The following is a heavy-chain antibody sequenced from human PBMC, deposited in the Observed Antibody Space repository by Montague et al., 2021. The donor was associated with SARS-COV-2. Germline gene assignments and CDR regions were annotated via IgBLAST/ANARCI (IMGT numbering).Heavy chain of an antibody. CDR3: ARTYYGGRPFDY. CDR2: IDWDDDK. J-gene: IGHJ4*02. CDR1: GFSLSTSGMW. D-gene: IGHD4-23*01. V-gene: IGHV2-70*11. Sequence: PALVKPTQTLTLTCTFSGFSLSTSGMWVSWIRQPPGKALEWLARIDWDDDKYYSTSLKTRLTISKDTSKNQVVLTMTNMDPVDTATYYCARTYYGGRPFDYGGQGTLVTVSS.